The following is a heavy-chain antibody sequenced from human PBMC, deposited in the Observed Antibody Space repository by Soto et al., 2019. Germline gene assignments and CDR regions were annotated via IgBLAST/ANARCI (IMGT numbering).Heavy chain of an antibody. V-gene: IGHV5-51*01. D-gene: IGHD3-3*01. J-gene: IGHJ4*02. CDR1: GYNLAGYW. Sequence: PXASLKISCKGSGYNLAGYWIAWVRQMPGKGLELMGIIYPSDSDTRYRPSFQGRVTISADKSISSAYLQWSSLRASDTAMYYCARGGVSTRTFDYWGQGTPVTASS. CDR2: IYPSDSDT. CDR3: ARGGVSTRTFDY.